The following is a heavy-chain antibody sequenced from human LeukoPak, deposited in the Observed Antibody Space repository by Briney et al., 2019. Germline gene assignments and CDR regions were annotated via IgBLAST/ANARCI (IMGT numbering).Heavy chain of an antibody. Sequence: SETLSLTCTVAGGSIGIYYWSWIRQPPGKGLEWIGYIYYSGSTNYNPSLESRVTISVDTSKNQFSLRLNSVTAADTAVYYCARGTRSSWNVPFDHWGQGTLVTVSS. CDR2: IYYSGST. CDR3: ARGTRSSWNVPFDH. V-gene: IGHV4-59*01. D-gene: IGHD6-13*01. CDR1: GGSIGIYY. J-gene: IGHJ4*02.